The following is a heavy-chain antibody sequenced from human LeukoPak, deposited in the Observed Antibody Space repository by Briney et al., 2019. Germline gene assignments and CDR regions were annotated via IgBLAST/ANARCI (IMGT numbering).Heavy chain of an antibody. D-gene: IGHD2/OR15-2a*01. CDR3: ARREYVGWYFDL. J-gene: IGHJ2*01. CDR1: GGSISSGGYS. Sequence: SETLSLTCAVSGGSISSGGYSWSWIRQPPGKGLEWIGYIYHSGSTNYNPSLKSRVTISVDTSKNQFSLKLSSVTAADTAVYYCARREYVGWYFDLWGRGTLVTVSS. V-gene: IGHV4-30-2*01. CDR2: IYHSGST.